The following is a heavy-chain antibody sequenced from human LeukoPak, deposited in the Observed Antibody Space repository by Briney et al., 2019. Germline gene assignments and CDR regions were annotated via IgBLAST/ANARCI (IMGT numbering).Heavy chain of an antibody. Sequence: GGSLRLSCAASGFTFTSYWMSWVRQAPGKGLEWVANIKEDGSEKYYVDSGRGRFTISRDNAKNTLYLQMNSLRAEDTAVYYCTRDYFGGGWFDSWGQGNLVTVSS. D-gene: IGHD2/OR15-2a*01. CDR2: IKEDGSEK. CDR3: TRDYFGGGWFDS. CDR1: GFTFTSYW. J-gene: IGHJ5*01. V-gene: IGHV3-7*01.